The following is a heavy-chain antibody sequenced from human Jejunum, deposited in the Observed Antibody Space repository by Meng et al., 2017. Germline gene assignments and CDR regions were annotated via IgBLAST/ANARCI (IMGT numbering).Heavy chain of an antibody. D-gene: IGHD3-10*02. CDR3: ARDWGDVRGGFDF. CDR2: TYYRSKYYN. J-gene: IGHJ4*02. Sequence: QVQLQQSGPGLVKPSQTLSLTCANSGDSVSSNSAAWNWIRQSPSRGLEWLGRTYYRSKYYNDYALSVKSRITINPDTSKNQFSLQLNSVTPEDTAIYYCARDWGDVRGGFDFWGQGTLVTVSS. V-gene: IGHV6-1*01. CDR1: GDSVSSNSAA.